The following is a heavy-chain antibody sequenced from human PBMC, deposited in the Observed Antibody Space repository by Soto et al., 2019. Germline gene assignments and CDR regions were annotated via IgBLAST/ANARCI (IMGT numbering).Heavy chain of an antibody. D-gene: IGHD3-3*01. CDR1: GFTFSSYA. CDR2: ISGSGGST. J-gene: IGHJ6*02. Sequence: GGSLRLSCAASGFTFSSYAMSWVRQAPGKGLEWVSAISGSGGSTYYADSVKGRFTISRDNSKNTLYLQMNSLRAEDTAVYYCAKDLKGHYDFWSGYYIMDVWGQGTTVTVSS. V-gene: IGHV3-23*01. CDR3: AKDLKGHYDFWSGYYIMDV.